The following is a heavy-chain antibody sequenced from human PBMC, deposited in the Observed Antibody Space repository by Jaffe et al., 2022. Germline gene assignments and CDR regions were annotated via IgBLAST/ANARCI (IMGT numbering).Heavy chain of an antibody. CDR3: ARPMPGTTTVDDY. CDR2: IYYSGTT. D-gene: IGHD1-1*01. J-gene: IGHJ4*02. Sequence: QVQLQESGPALVKPSETLSLTCTVSGVSMRNYYWSWIRQPPGKGLEWLGSIYYSGTTNYNPSLKSRVTISLEKSKNQFSLNLSSVTAADTAVYYCARPMPGTTTVDDYWGQGTLVTVSS. V-gene: IGHV4-59*01. CDR1: GVSMRNYY.